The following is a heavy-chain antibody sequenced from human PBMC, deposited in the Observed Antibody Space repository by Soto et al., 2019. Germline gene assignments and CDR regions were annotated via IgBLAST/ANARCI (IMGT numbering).Heavy chain of an antibody. J-gene: IGHJ4*02. CDR1: GYTFTDYY. CDR2: INPDSGGT. Sequence: ASVKVSCKASGYTFTDYYAHWLRQAPGQGLEWMGWINPDSGGTSYAQKFQGRVTMTRDTSINTTYMQMSSLRSDDTAVYYCARNVELSFDYWGQGTVVTVYS. D-gene: IGHD1-26*01. V-gene: IGHV1-2*02. CDR3: ARNVELSFDY.